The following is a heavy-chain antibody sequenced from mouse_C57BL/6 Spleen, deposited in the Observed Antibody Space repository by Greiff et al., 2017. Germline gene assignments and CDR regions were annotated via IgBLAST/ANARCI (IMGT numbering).Heavy chain of an antibody. CDR2: INPSNGGT. CDR1: GYTFTSYW. D-gene: IGHD1-1*01. V-gene: IGHV1-53*01. CDR3: ARSDYYGYYAMDY. Sequence: QVQLKQSGTELVKPGASVKLSCKASGYTFTSYWMHWVKQRPGQGLEWIGNINPSNGGTNYNEKFKSKATLTVDKSSSTAYMQLSSLTSEDSAVYYCARSDYYGYYAMDYWGQGTSVTVSS. J-gene: IGHJ4*01.